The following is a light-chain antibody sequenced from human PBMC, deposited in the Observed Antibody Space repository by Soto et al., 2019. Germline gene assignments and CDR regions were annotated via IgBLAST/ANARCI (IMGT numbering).Light chain of an antibody. V-gene: IGKV1-39*01. CDR1: QSISRY. CDR2: EAS. J-gene: IGKJ4*01. Sequence: DIQVTQSPSSLSASVGDRVTITCRPSQSISRYLNWYQQNPGKAPKLLIYEASNLQSRVPLRFSGSGSGTDFTLTISSLQPEDFATYYCQQSYITPLTFGGGTKVEIK. CDR3: QQSYITPLT.